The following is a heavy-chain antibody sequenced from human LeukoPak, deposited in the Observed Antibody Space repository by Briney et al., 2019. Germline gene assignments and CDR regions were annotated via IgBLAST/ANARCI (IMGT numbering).Heavy chain of an antibody. CDR2: IYHSGST. Sequence: SETLSLTCTVSGGSIRRADYYWGWIRQSPGKGLEWIGSIYHSGSTYYNPSLQSRVTKSVDPSKNQFSLNLSSVTAADTAVYFFSRGTSAGGDHYFDSWGQGTQVTVSS. CDR3: SRGTSAGGDHYFDS. V-gene: IGHV4-39*07. J-gene: IGHJ4*02. D-gene: IGHD1-7*01. CDR1: GGSIRRADYY.